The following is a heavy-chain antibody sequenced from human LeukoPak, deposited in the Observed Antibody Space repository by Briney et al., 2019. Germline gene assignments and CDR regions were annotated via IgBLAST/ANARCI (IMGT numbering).Heavy chain of an antibody. Sequence: PSETLSLTCTVSGGSISSYYWSWIRQPPGKGLEWIGYIYYSGSTNYNPSLKSRVNISVDTSKNQFSLKLSSVTAADTAVYYCARAASGWDFDYWGQGTLVTVSS. CDR3: ARAASGWDFDY. CDR2: IYYSGST. V-gene: IGHV4-59*01. J-gene: IGHJ4*02. CDR1: GGSISSYY. D-gene: IGHD6-19*01.